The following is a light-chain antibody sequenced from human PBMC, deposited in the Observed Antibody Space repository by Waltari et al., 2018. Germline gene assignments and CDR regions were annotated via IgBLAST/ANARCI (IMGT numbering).Light chain of an antibody. J-gene: IGLJ2*01. Sequence: SYELTQSPSVSLSPGQPARTTCSGDALPKKYAYWYHKKPGQAPVLIIFKDRERPPGIPERFSGSTSGTTVTLTITGVQAEDEADYYCLSPETRGSWVFGGGTKLTVL. V-gene: IGLV3-25*03. CDR3: LSPETRGSWV. CDR1: ALPKKY. CDR2: KDR.